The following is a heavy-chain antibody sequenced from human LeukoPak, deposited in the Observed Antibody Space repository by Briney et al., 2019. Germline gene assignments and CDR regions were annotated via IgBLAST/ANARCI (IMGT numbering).Heavy chain of an antibody. CDR2: ISSSSSTI. J-gene: IGHJ5*02. CDR3: ARVLMVQQNWFDP. CDR1: GFTFSDYY. Sequence: PGGSLRLSCAASGFTFSDYYMSWVRQAPGKGLEWVSYISSSSSTIYYADSVKGRFTISRDNAKNSLYLQMNSLRAEDTAVYYCARVLMVQQNWFDPWGQGTLVTVSS. V-gene: IGHV3-11*04. D-gene: IGHD2-8*01.